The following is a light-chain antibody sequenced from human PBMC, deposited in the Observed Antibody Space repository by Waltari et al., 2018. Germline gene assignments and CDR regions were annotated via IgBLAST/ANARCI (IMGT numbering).Light chain of an antibody. CDR1: QSVSSSY. V-gene: IGKV3-20*01. CDR3: QQYGSSSYT. J-gene: IGKJ2*01. CDR2: GAS. Sequence: EIVLTQSPGTLSLSPGERATLSCRASQSVSSSYLAWYQQKPGQAPRLLIYGASSRATGIPDRFSGSGSGTDFTLTISRVEPEDLAVYYCQQYGSSSYTFGQGTKLELK.